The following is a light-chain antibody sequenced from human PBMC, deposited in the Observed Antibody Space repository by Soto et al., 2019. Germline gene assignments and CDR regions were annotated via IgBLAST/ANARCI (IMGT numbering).Light chain of an antibody. CDR1: SSDVGGYNY. CDR2: DVS. Sequence: QSVLTQPASGSGSPGQSITISCTGTSSDVGGYNYVSWYQQHPGKAPKLMIYDVSNRPSGVSNRFSGSKSGNTASLTISGLQAEDEADYYCSSYTSSSTLENVFGTGTKVTVL. CDR3: SSYTSSSTLENV. J-gene: IGLJ1*01. V-gene: IGLV2-14*01.